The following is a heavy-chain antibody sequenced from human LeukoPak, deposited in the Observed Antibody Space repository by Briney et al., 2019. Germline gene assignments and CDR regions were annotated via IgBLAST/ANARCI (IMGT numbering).Heavy chain of an antibody. CDR1: GYTFTRYG. D-gene: IGHD3-22*01. V-gene: IGHV1-18*01. J-gene: IGHJ4*02. CDR3: ARDYYDSSGYPLRY. CDR2: ISAYNGNT. Sequence: ASVKVSCKASGYTFTRYGISWVRQAPGQGLEWMGWISAYNGNTNYAQKLQGRVTMTTDTSTSTAYMELRSLRSDDTAVYYCARDYYDSSGYPLRYWGQGTLVTVSS.